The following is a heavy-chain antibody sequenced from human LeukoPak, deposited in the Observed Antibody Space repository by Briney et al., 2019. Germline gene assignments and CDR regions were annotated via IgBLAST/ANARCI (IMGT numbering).Heavy chain of an antibody. CDR3: ARTTDSSGYYGPFDY. J-gene: IGHJ4*02. D-gene: IGHD3-22*01. Sequence: PSETLSLTCTVSGYSISSGYYWGWIRQPPGKGLEWIGSIYHSGSTYYNPSLKSRVTISVDTSKDQFSLKLSSVTAADTAVYYCARTTDSSGYYGPFDYWGQGTLVTVSS. CDR2: IYHSGST. CDR1: GYSISSGYY. V-gene: IGHV4-38-2*02.